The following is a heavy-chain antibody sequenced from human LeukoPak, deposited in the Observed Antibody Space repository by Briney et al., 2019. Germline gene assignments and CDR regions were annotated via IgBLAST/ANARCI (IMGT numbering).Heavy chain of an antibody. V-gene: IGHV3-21*04. CDR3: AIVLPDYYDSSGLGF. Sequence: GGSLRLSCEGSGFTFSSYTMIWVRQAPGKGLEWLTSISSTSSYIYYADSVKGRFTISRDNAKNSLYLQMNSLRVEDTAVYYCAIVLPDYYDSSGLGFWGQGTLVTVSP. CDR1: GFTFSSYT. CDR2: ISSTSSYI. D-gene: IGHD3-22*01. J-gene: IGHJ4*02.